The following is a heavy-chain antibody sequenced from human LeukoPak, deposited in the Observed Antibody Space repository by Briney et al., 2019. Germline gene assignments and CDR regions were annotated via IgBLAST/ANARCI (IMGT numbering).Heavy chain of an antibody. J-gene: IGHJ6*03. CDR3: AKGPGVRGVYYYMDV. D-gene: IGHD3-10*01. Sequence: GGSLRLSCAASGFTFNTYSMNWVRQAPGKGLEWVSSISSGSSYRYYADSMKGRFTISRDNAKNSLYLQMNSLRTEDTALYYCAKGPGVRGVYYYMDVWGKGTTVTVSS. CDR2: ISSGSSYR. V-gene: IGHV3-21*04. CDR1: GFTFNTYS.